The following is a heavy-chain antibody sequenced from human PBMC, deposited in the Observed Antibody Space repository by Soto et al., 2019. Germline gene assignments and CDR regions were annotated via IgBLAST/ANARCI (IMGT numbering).Heavy chain of an antibody. CDR3: ARDTKTYDFWSGYPDY. CDR1: GFTFSSYA. J-gene: IGHJ4*02. Sequence: QVQLVESGGGVVQPGRSLRLSCAASGFTFSSYAMHWVRQAPGKGLEWVAVISYDGSNKYYADSVKGRFTISRDNSKNTLYLKMNSLRAEDTAVYYCARDTKTYDFWSGYPDYWGQGTLVTVSS. D-gene: IGHD3-3*01. V-gene: IGHV3-30-3*01. CDR2: ISYDGSNK.